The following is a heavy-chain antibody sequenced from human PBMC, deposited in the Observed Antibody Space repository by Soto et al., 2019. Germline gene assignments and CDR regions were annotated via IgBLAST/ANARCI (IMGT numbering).Heavy chain of an antibody. CDR3: ARGAGSGSYYYYYYYMDV. CDR2: ISGSGGST. J-gene: IGHJ6*03. CDR1: GFTFSSYA. Sequence: PGGSLRLSCAASGFTFSSYAMSWVRQAPGKGLEWVSAISGSGGSTYYADSVKGRFTISRDNSKNTLYLQMNSLRAEDTAVYYCARGAGSGSYYYYYYYMDVWGKGTTVTVSS. D-gene: IGHD3-10*01. V-gene: IGHV3-23*01.